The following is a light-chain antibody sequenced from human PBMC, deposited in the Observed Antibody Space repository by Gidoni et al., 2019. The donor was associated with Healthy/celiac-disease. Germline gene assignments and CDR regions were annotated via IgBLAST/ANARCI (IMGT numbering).Light chain of an antibody. CDR1: QSVSSN. Sequence: EIAMTQSPATLSVSQGERATLPCRASQSVSSNLAWYQQKPGQAPRLLIYGASPMATGIPARFSGSGSGTEFTLTISSLQSEDFAVYYCQQYNNCPPTFGQGTKVEIK. CDR3: QQYNNCPPT. CDR2: GAS. J-gene: IGKJ1*01. V-gene: IGKV3-15*01.